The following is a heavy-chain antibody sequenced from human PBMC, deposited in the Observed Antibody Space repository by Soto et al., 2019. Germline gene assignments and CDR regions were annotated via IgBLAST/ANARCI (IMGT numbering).Heavy chain of an antibody. CDR1: GFTFSSYA. Sequence: GGSLRLSCVASGFTFSSYAMSWVRQAPGKGLEWVSDINGLGGTTYYADSVKGRFTISRDNSKRTLYLQMNSLRAEDTAIYYCAKELELSDCGHYGDYFDHWGPGTLVTVSS. CDR2: INGLGGTT. J-gene: IGHJ4*02. D-gene: IGHD2-21*01. V-gene: IGHV3-23*01. CDR3: AKELELSDCGHYGDYFDH.